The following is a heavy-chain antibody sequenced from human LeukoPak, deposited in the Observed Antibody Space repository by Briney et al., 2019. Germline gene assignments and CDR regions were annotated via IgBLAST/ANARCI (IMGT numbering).Heavy chain of an antibody. Sequence: SETLSLTCTVSGGSISSYYWSWIRQPPGKGLEWIGYIYYSGSTNYNPSLKSRVTISVDTSKNQFSLKLSSVTAADTAVYYCASYYDFWSGHLHTNWFDPWGQGTLVTVSS. J-gene: IGHJ5*02. CDR1: GGSISSYY. CDR2: IYYSGST. V-gene: IGHV4-59*12. CDR3: ASYYDFWSGHLHTNWFDP. D-gene: IGHD3-3*01.